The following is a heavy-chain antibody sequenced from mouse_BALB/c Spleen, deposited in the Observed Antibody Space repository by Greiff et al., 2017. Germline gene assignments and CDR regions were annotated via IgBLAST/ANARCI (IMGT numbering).Heavy chain of an antibody. D-gene: IGHD2-4*01. J-gene: IGHJ3*01. CDR3: ANYDYDGGFAY. Sequence: VQLQQSGAELVRPGSSVKISCKASGYAFSSYWMNWVKQRPGQGLEWIGQIYPGDGDTNYNGKFKGKATLTADKSSSTAYMQLSSLTSEDSAVYFCANYDYDGGFAYWGQGTLVTVSA. CDR2: IYPGDGDT. V-gene: IGHV1-80*01. CDR1: GYAFSSYW.